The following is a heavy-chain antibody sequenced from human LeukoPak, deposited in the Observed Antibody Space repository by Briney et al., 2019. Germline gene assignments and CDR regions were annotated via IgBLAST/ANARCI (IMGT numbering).Heavy chain of an antibody. CDR2: IYSGGST. V-gene: IGHV3-66*01. J-gene: IGHJ4*02. CDR3: AREGFEYGEHY. Sequence: GGSLRLSCAASGFTVSSNYMSWVRQASGKGLEWVSVIYSGGSTYYADSVKGRFTISRDNSKNTLYLQMNSLRAEDTAVYYCAREGFEYGEHYWGQGTLVTVSS. D-gene: IGHD4-17*01. CDR1: GFTVSSNY.